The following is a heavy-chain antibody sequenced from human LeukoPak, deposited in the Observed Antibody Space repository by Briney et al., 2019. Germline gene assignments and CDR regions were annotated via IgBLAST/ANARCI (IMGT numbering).Heavy chain of an antibody. CDR3: ARNNNFVGTTNNDAFDI. CDR1: GGSLSGYY. D-gene: IGHD1-26*01. CDR2: INHSGST. V-gene: IGHV4-34*01. J-gene: IGHJ3*02. Sequence: PSETLSLTCAVYGGSLSGYYWSWIRQPPGKGLEWIGEINHSGSTNYNPSLKCRVTTSIDTSKNQFSLKLSSVTAADTAVYYCARNNNFVGTTNNDAFDIWGQGTMVTVSP.